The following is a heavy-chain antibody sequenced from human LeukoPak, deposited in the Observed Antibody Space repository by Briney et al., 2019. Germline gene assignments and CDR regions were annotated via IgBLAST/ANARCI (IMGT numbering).Heavy chain of an antibody. CDR3: ATPLPIDY. J-gene: IGHJ4*02. CDR2: ISYDGSNK. V-gene: IGHV3-30*03. CDR1: GFTFSTYV. Sequence: GGSLRLSCAASGFTFSTYVMHWVRQAPGKGLEWVAVISYDGSNKYYADSVKGRFTISRDNAKNSLYLQMNSLRAEDTAVYYCATPLPIDYWGQGTLVTVSS.